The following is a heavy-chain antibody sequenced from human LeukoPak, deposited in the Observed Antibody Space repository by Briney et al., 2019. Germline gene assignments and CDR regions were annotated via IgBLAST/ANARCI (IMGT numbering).Heavy chain of an antibody. CDR3: AKDGGLWFGEGYFDY. CDR1: GFTFSSYA. D-gene: IGHD3-10*01. CDR2: ISGSGGST. J-gene: IGHJ4*02. Sequence: GGSLRLSCAASGFTFSSYAMSWVRQAPGKGLEWVSAISGSGGSTYYADSVKGRFTISRDNSKNTLYLQMNSLRAEDTAVYYCAKDGGLWFGEGYFDYWGQGTLVTVSS. V-gene: IGHV3-23*01.